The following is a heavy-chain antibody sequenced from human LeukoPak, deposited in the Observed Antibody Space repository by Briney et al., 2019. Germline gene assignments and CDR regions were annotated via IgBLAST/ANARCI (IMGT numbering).Heavy chain of an antibody. CDR2: IYHSGST. CDR1: GYFISSGYY. Sequence: SETLSLTCTVSGYFISSGYYWGWIRQPPGKGLEWIGSIYHSGSTHYNPSLKSRVTKSVDTSKNQFSLKLTSVAAADTAVYYCARAFSYGRDDAFDIWGQGTMVTVYS. CDR3: ARAFSYGRDDAFDI. V-gene: IGHV4-38-2*02. J-gene: IGHJ3*02. D-gene: IGHD5-18*01.